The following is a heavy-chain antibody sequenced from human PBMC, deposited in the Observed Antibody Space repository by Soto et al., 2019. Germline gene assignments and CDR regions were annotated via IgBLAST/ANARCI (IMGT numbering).Heavy chain of an antibody. CDR2: MYNTGST. CDR1: GVSITDYY. CDR3: ARDLWGYCGTDCYPLDV. Sequence: SETLSLTCAVSGVSITDYYWTWIRQAPGKGLEWIGYMYNTGSTVYNPSFKSRVTISVDTSKNQFSLKLNSVTAADTAVYYCARDLWGYCGTDCYPLDVWGQGTTVTVSS. J-gene: IGHJ6*02. V-gene: IGHV4-59*01. D-gene: IGHD2-21*02.